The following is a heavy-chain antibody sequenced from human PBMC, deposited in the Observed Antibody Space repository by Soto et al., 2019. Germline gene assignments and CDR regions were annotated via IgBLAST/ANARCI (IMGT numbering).Heavy chain of an antibody. CDR3: AREMGCSGGSCYSLWGGYYYYYYGMDV. J-gene: IGHJ6*02. CDR1: GYIFTSYY. V-gene: IGHV1-46*01. D-gene: IGHD2-15*01. CDR2: INPSGGST. Sequence: GASVKVSCKASGYIFTSYYMHWVRQAPGQGLEWMGIINPSGGSTSYAQKFQGRVTMTRDTSTSTVYMELSSLRSEDTAVYYCAREMGCSGGSCYSLWGGYYYYYYGMDVWGQGTTVTAP.